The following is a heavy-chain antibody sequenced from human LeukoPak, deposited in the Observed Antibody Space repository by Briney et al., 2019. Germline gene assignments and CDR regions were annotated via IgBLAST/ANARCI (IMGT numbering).Heavy chain of an antibody. CDR2: ISSSSSYT. V-gene: IGHV3-11*06. CDR3: ARDLYDYGSY. J-gene: IGHJ4*02. D-gene: IGHD4/OR15-4a*01. CDR1: GFTFSDYY. Sequence: GGSLRLSCAASGFTFSDYYMSWIRQAPGKGLEWVSYISSSSSYTNYADSVKGRFTISRDNSKNTLYLQMNSLRTEDTAVYYCARDLYDYGSYWGQGTLVTVSS.